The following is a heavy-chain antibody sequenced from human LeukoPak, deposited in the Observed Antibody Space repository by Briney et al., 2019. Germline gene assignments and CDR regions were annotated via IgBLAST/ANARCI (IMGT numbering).Heavy chain of an antibody. CDR1: GFTFSSYS. V-gene: IGHV3-21*01. CDR3: ARAPPTPGLYSGSYYRWYYFDY. D-gene: IGHD1-26*01. J-gene: IGHJ4*02. CDR2: ISSSSSYI. Sequence: GGSLRPSCAASGFTFSSYSMNWGRQAPGKGLEWVSSISSSSSYIYYADSVKGRFTISRDNAKNSLYLQMNCLRAEDTAVYYCARAPPTPGLYSGSYYRWYYFDYWGQGTLVTVSS.